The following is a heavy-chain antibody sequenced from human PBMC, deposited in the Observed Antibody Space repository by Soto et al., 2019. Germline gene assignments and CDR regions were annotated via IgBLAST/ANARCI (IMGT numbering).Heavy chain of an antibody. V-gene: IGHV3-23*01. D-gene: IGHD1-26*01. CDR1: GFTFSSHA. CDR3: TRAPSYPFDY. J-gene: IGHJ4*02. Sequence: GGSLRLSCAASGFTFSSHAMSWVRQAPGKGLEWVSAITNGAGSTYYADSVRGRFTISRDNSKSTLFLQMNSLRAEDTAVYYCTRAPSYPFDYWGQGTLVTVSS. CDR2: ITNGAGST.